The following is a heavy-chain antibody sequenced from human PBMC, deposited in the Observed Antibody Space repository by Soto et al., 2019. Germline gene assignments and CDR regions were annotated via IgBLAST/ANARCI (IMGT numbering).Heavy chain of an antibody. D-gene: IGHD3-9*01. CDR2: ITGGGTT. Sequence: EVQVLDSGGGLVQSGGSLRLSCEASGFTFSNYPMSWVRQAPGKGLEWVSTITGGGTTYYADSVRGPLTLSRDNSKNTLYLQMNSLRVEDTAVYYCTKNNLKDHLDYWGQGTLVTVSS. V-gene: IGHV3-23*01. J-gene: IGHJ4*02. CDR1: GFTFSNYP. CDR3: TKNNLKDHLDY.